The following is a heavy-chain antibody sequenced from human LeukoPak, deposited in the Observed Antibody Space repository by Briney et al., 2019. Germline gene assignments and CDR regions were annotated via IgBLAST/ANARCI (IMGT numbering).Heavy chain of an antibody. Sequence: PGGSLRLSCAASGFTFSSYAMSWVRQAPGKGLEWVSSFSGSGGRTYYADSVKGRFTISRDNSKNTLYLQMNSLRAEDTALYYCARDRGDGYNFYGFDIWGQGTMVTVSS. V-gene: IGHV3-23*01. CDR3: ARDRGDGYNFYGFDI. D-gene: IGHD5-24*01. J-gene: IGHJ3*02. CDR2: FSGSGGRT. CDR1: GFTFSSYA.